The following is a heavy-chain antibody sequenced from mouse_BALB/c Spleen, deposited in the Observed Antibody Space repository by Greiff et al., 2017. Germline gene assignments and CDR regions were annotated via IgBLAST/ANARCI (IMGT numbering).Heavy chain of an antibody. J-gene: IGHJ3*01. CDR2: ISTYYGDA. D-gene: IGHD1-2*01. Sequence: VQVVESGAELVRPGVSVKISCKGSGYTFTDYAMHWVKQSHAKSLEWIGVISTYYGDASYNQKFKGKATMTVDKSSSTAYMELARLTSEDSAIYYCARPATATAWFAYWGQGTLVTVSA. V-gene: IGHV1S137*01. CDR3: ARPATATAWFAY. CDR1: GYTFTDYA.